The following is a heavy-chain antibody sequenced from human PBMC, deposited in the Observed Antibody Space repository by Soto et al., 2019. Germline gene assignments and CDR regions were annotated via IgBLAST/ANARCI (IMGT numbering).Heavy chain of an antibody. Sequence: ASVKVSCKASGGTFSSYAISWVRQAPGQGLEWMGGIIPIFGTANYAQKFQGRVTMTEDTSTNTAYMELSSLRSEDTAVYYCATVPNSGSFLRGLRAFDIWGQGTMVTVSS. V-gene: IGHV1-69*06. J-gene: IGHJ3*02. CDR1: GGTFSSYA. D-gene: IGHD1-26*01. CDR3: ATVPNSGSFLRGLRAFDI. CDR2: IIPIFGTA.